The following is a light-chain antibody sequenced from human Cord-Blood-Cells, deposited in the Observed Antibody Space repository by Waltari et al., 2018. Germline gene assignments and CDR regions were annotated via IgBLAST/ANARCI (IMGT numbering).Light chain of an antibody. CDR3: QHYVNLPMYT. Sequence: DIQMTQSPYSLSASVGDRVTITCQASQDISNYLNWYQQKPGKAPKLLICDASDWETGVTSRFSGSGSGTDFTITISRLQPEDIATYYCQHYVNLPMYTFGQGTKLEIK. CDR2: DAS. J-gene: IGKJ2*01. CDR1: QDISNY. V-gene: IGKV1-33*01.